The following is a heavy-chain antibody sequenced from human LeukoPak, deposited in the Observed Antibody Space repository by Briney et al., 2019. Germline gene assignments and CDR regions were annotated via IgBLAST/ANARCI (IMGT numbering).Heavy chain of an antibody. Sequence: SVKVSCKASGGTFSSYAISWVRQAPGQGLEWMGGIIPIFGTANYAQKFQGRVTITADESTSTAYMELSSLRSEDTAVYYCAREGYDFWSGYPAPGNYYYNGMDVWGQGTTVTVSS. CDR2: IIPIFGTA. J-gene: IGHJ6*02. CDR1: GGTFSSYA. V-gene: IGHV1-69*13. D-gene: IGHD3-3*01. CDR3: AREGYDFWSGYPAPGNYYYNGMDV.